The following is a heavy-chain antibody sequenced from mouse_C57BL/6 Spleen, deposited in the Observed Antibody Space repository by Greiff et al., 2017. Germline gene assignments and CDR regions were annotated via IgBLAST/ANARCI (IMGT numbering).Heavy chain of an antibody. CDR1: GFTFSDYG. Sequence: DVMLVESGGGLVKPGGSLKLSCAASGFTFSDYGMHWVRQAPEKGLEWVAYISSGSSTIYYADTVKGRFTISRDNAKNTLFLQMTSLRSEETAMYYFARQYYYGSIYVDYWGQGTTLTVSS. D-gene: IGHD1-1*01. J-gene: IGHJ2*01. CDR2: ISSGSSTI. V-gene: IGHV5-17*01. CDR3: ARQYYYGSIYVDY.